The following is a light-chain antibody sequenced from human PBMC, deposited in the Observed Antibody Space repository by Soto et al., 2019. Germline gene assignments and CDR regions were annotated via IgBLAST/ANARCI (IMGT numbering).Light chain of an antibody. CDR1: QSVSSRY. CDR2: AAS. J-gene: IGKJ1*01. Sequence: EIMLTQSPVTLSLSPGERATLSCRASQSVSSRYFAWYQQKPGQAPRLLIYAASSRAAGIPDRFSGSGSGTDFSLAISRLEPEDIAVYYCHQYASSRTFGPGTKVE. V-gene: IGKV3-20*01. CDR3: HQYASSRT.